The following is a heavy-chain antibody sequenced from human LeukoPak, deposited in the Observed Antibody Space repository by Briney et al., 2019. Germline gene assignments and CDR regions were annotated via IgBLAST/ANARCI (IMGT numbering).Heavy chain of an antibody. CDR1: GYSISSGYY. Sequence: ASETLSLTCTVSGYSISSGYYWGWIRQPPGKGLEWIGSIYHSGSTYYNPSLKSRVTISVDTSKNQFSLKLSSVTAADTAVYYCARKAYYFDYWGQGTLVTVSS. CDR3: ARKAYYFDY. V-gene: IGHV4-38-2*02. J-gene: IGHJ4*02. CDR2: IYHSGST.